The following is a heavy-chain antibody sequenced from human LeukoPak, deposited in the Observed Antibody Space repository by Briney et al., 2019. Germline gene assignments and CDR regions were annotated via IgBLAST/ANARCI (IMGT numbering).Heavy chain of an antibody. J-gene: IGHJ5*02. CDR1: GFTFSSFW. CDR3: ARTRTLPVAGGFDA. V-gene: IGHV3-74*01. CDR2: ISPDGMTT. D-gene: IGHD6-13*01. Sequence: GGSLRLSCAASGFTFSSFWMHWVRQDPGKGLVWVSRISPDGMTTIHADSVKGRFTVSRDNAKNTLYLQMNSLRAEDTAVYYCARTRTLPVAGGFDAWGQGTLVTVSS.